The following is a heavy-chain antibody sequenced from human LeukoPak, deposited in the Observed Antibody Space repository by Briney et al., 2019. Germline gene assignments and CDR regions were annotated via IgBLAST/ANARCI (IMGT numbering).Heavy chain of an antibody. CDR1: GFTFSNYA. CDR2: IGGSDGTT. V-gene: IGHV3-23*01. Sequence: GGSLRLSCAASGFTFSNYAMSWVRPAPGKGLEWVSAIGGSDGTTYYADSVKGRFTISRDNSKNTLYLQMNSLRAEDTAVYYCAVAVVGGHDYWGQGTLVTVSS. J-gene: IGHJ4*02. D-gene: IGHD6-19*01. CDR3: AVAVVGGHDY.